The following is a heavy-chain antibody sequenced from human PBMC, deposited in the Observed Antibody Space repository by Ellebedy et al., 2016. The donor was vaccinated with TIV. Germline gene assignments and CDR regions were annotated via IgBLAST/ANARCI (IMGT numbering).Heavy chain of an antibody. CDR3: ATGRLVLDY. D-gene: IGHD6-6*01. V-gene: IGHV3-74*01. CDR2: INSDGSST. Sequence: HTGGSLRLSXSASGFTFSSYWMHWVRQAPGKGLVWVSRINSDGSSTSYADSVKGRFTISRDNAKNTLYLQMNSLRAEDTAVYYCATGRLVLDYWGKGTLVTVSS. J-gene: IGHJ4*02. CDR1: GFTFSSYW.